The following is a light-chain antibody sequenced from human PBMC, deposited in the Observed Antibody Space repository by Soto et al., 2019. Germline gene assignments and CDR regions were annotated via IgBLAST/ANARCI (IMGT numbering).Light chain of an antibody. CDR3: QQYNSYQGT. CDR2: KAS. V-gene: IGKV1-5*03. J-gene: IGKJ1*01. CDR1: QSVSGW. Sequence: DIQMTQSPSTLSASVGDTVTVTCRASQSVSGWLAWYQQKPGKAPKLLIYKASSLESGVPSRFSGSGSGTEFTLTISSLQPDDFATYYCQQYNSYQGTFGQGTKVDNK.